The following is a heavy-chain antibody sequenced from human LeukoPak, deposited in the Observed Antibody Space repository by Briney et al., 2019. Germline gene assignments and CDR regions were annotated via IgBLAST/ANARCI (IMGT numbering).Heavy chain of an antibody. J-gene: IGHJ3*02. D-gene: IGHD3-10*01. Sequence: SETLSLTCTVSGGSISSSSYYWGWIRQPPGKGLEWIGSIYYSGSTYYNPSPKSRVTISVDTSKNQFSLKLSSVTAADTAVYYCARGLWFGEFPDAFDIWGQGTMVTVSS. V-gene: IGHV4-39*07. CDR3: ARGLWFGEFPDAFDI. CDR1: GGSISSSSYY. CDR2: IYYSGST.